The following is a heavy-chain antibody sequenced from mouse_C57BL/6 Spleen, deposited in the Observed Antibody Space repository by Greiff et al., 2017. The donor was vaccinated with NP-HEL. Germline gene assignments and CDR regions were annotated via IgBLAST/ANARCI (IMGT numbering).Heavy chain of an antibody. D-gene: IGHD2-3*01. V-gene: IGHV2-6*01. CDR1: GFSLTSYG. CDR2: IWGVGST. Sequence: QVQLQQSGPGLVAPSQSLSITCTVSGFSLTSYGVDWVRQSPGKGLEWLGVIWGVGSTNYNSALKSRLSISTDNSKSQVFLKMNSLQTDDTAMYYCARLCDGPFAYWGQGTLVTVSA. CDR3: ARLCDGPFAY. J-gene: IGHJ3*01.